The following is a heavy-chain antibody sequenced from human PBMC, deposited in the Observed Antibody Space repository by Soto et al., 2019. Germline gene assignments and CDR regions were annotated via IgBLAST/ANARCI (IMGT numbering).Heavy chain of an antibody. CDR3: ARGVGSGTYYNQYNWFDP. J-gene: IGHJ5*02. Sequence: ASVKVSCKASGYTLSNYGITWVRQAPGQGLEWMGWINGHNGDTVYAPKLGDRVTLTTDTSTSTAYMELRSLRSDDTAVYYCARGVGSGTYYNQYNWFDPWGQGTLVTVSS. CDR1: GYTLSNYG. D-gene: IGHD3-10*01. CDR2: INGHNGDT. V-gene: IGHV1-18*01.